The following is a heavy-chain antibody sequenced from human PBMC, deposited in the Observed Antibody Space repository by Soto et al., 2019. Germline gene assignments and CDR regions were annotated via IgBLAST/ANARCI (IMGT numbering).Heavy chain of an antibody. CDR3: AIHYGSGSYYKRGYYYYGMDV. Sequence: PGGSLRLSCAASGFTFSSYEMNWVRQAPGKGLEWVSYISSSGSTIYYADSVKGRFTISRDNAKNSLYLQMNSLRAEDTAVYYCAIHYGSGSYYKRGYYYYGMDVWGQGTTVTVSS. J-gene: IGHJ6*02. V-gene: IGHV3-48*03. D-gene: IGHD3-10*01. CDR1: GFTFSSYE. CDR2: ISSSGSTI.